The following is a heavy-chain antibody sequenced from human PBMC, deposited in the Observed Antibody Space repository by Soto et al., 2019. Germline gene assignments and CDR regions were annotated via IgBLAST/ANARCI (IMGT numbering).Heavy chain of an antibody. D-gene: IGHD4-17*01. CDR3: ARNDDYGNWFDP. J-gene: IGHJ5*02. Sequence: PSETLSLTCTVGSGSISSYYWSWIRQPPGKGLEWIGYIYYSGSTNYNPSLKSRVTISVDTSKNQFSLKLSSVTAADTAVYYCARNDDYGNWFDPRGQGTLVTVSS. V-gene: IGHV4-59*01. CDR2: IYYSGST. CDR1: SGSISSYY.